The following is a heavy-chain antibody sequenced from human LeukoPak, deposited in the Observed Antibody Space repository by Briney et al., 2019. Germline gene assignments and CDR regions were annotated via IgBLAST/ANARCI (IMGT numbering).Heavy chain of an antibody. J-gene: IGHJ4*01. D-gene: IGHD6-19*01. V-gene: IGHV3-15*07. Sequence: GGSLRLSCVASGFTFTNAWMTWVRKSPGMGLEWVGRIKSNTNGGTSDYAAPVKGRFAISRDDSKNTLYLQMNGLKPEDTAMYYCTTHSVTVTGTHFWGQGALVIVSS. CDR3: TTHSVTVTGTHF. CDR2: IKSNTNGGTS. CDR1: GFTFTNAW.